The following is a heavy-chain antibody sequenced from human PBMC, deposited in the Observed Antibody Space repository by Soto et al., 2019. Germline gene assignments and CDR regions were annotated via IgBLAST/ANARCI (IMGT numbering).Heavy chain of an antibody. Sequence: EVQLLESGGGLVQPGGSLRLSCAASGFTFSSYAMTWVRQVPGKGLEWVSGISGSGGSTYYADSVKGRFTSSRDTSNNTLYLQMNSLRSEDTAVYYCAKAQYSGYDSSLNLDSWGQGTLVTVSS. J-gene: IGHJ4*02. D-gene: IGHD5-12*01. CDR1: GFTFSSYA. CDR2: ISGSGGST. CDR3: AKAQYSGYDSSLNLDS. V-gene: IGHV3-23*01.